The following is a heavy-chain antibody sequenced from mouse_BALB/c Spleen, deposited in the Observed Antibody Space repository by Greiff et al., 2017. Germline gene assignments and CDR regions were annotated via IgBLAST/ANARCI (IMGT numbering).Heavy chain of an antibody. Sequence: QVQLKESGPGLVQPSQSLSITCTVSGFSLTSYGVHWVRQSPGKGLEWLGVIWSGGSTDYNAAFISRLSISKDNSKSQVFFKMNSLQADDTAIYYCASITTVVPYFDVWGAGTTVTVSS. CDR2: IWSGGST. CDR1: GFSLTSYG. D-gene: IGHD1-1*01. J-gene: IGHJ1*01. V-gene: IGHV2-4-1*01. CDR3: ASITTVVPYFDV.